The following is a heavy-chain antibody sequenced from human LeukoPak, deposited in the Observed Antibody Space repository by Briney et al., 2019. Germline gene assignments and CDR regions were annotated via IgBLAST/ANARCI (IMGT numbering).Heavy chain of an antibody. CDR1: GGSISSGGYY. CDR2: IYYSGST. Sequence: PSQTVTLTCTVSGGSISSGGYYWSRIRQPPGQGLEWIGYIYYSGSTNYSPALKSRVTISADTSKNQFSLNLSSVTAADTAVYYCARDVSLGYYDNSDHIPQIYLDKWGRGTVLTVSS. V-gene: IGHV4-31*03. J-gene: IGHJ4*01. CDR3: ARDVSLGYYDNSDHIPQIYLDK. D-gene: IGHD3-22*01.